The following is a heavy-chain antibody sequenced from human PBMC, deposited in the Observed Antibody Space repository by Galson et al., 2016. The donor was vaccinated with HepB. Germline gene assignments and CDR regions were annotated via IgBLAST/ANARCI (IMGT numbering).Heavy chain of an antibody. J-gene: IGHJ4*02. CDR2: IDPDSGNT. Sequence: SVKVSCKASGYRFHDQYIHWVRQAPGQGLEWMGWIDPDSGNTHYAQKFQGWVTLTRSASISTSFMEITNLKSDDTSLYFCARSCRIGLVTASIDRYFDSWGQGTLVTVSS. D-gene: IGHD2-21*02. V-gene: IGHV1-2*04. CDR3: ARSCRIGLVTASIDRYFDS. CDR1: GYRFHDQY.